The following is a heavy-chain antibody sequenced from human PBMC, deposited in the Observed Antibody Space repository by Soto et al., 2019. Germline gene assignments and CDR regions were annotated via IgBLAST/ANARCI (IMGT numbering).Heavy chain of an antibody. CDR2: VSESGRST. V-gene: IGHV3-23*01. D-gene: IGHD2-15*01. CDR3: AKDRRVVMDV. Sequence: PGGSLRLSCAASGFTFSNYDMSWVRQAPEKGLEWVSAVSESGRSTYYADSVKGRFTISRDNSKNTLYLQMNSLRAEDTAVYFCAKDRRVVMDVWGQGTTVTVSS. CDR1: GFTFSNYD. J-gene: IGHJ6*02.